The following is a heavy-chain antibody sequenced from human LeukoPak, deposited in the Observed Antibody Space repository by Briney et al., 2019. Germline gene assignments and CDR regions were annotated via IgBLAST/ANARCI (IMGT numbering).Heavy chain of an antibody. D-gene: IGHD3-9*01. CDR2: INQDGTKK. V-gene: IGHV3-7*03. J-gene: IGHJ3*01. Sequence: GGSLRLSCAASGFTFNTYWMTWVRQAPGEGLEWVANINQDGTKKHYVDSEEGRFTISRDNARNSLYLQMNSLRAEDTAVYYCARDLSNKILTTYYDVFDVWGQGSMVTVSS. CDR1: GFTFNTYW. CDR3: ARDLSNKILTTYYDVFDV.